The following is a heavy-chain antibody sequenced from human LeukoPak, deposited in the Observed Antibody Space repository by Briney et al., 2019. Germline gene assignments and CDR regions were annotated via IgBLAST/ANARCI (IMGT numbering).Heavy chain of an antibody. CDR3: ARGGKEVATITTFDY. Sequence: KPSETLSLTCTVSGGSISSYYWSWIRQPPGKGLEWIGYIYYSGSTNYNPSLKSRVTISVDTSKNQFSLKLSSVTAADTAVYYCARGGKEVATITTFDYWGQGTLVTVSS. J-gene: IGHJ4*02. V-gene: IGHV4-59*01. CDR2: IYYSGST. D-gene: IGHD5-24*01. CDR1: GGSISSYY.